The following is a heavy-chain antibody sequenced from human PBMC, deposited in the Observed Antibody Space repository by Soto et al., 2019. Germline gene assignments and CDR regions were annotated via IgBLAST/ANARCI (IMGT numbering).Heavy chain of an antibody. D-gene: IGHD3-16*01. CDR3: ARSHGGY. Sequence: QVPLQESGPGLVKPSQTLSLTCTVSGGSISSGAYYWTWIRHHPGKGLEWIGNIYYSWGTCYNPSLETRITLAVDTSKNQFSLKLTSVTAADTAVYYCARSHGGYWGQGTLVTVSS. V-gene: IGHV4-31*03. J-gene: IGHJ4*02. CDR2: IYYSWGT. CDR1: GGSISSGAYY.